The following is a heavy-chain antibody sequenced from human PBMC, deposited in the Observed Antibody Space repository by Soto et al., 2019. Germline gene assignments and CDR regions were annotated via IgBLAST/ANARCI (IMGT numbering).Heavy chain of an antibody. CDR3: ARELPVGWLNYYYYGMDV. D-gene: IGHD3-3*01. Sequence: QVQLVQSGAEVKKPGASVKVSCKASGYTFTSYAMHWVRQAPGQRLEWMGWINAGNGNTKYSQKFQGRVTITRDTSASTAYMELSSLRSEDTAVYYCARELPVGWLNYYYYGMDVWGQGTTVTVSS. CDR2: INAGNGNT. J-gene: IGHJ6*02. CDR1: GYTFTSYA. V-gene: IGHV1-3*01.